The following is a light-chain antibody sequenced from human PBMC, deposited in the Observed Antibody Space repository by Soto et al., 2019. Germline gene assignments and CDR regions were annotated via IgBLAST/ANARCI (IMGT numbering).Light chain of an antibody. CDR3: AAWDDSLSGPV. J-gene: IGLJ7*01. V-gene: IGLV1-47*01. CDR1: SSNIGSNY. CDR2: RNN. Sequence: QSVLTQPPSASGTPGQRVTISCSGSSSNIGSNYVYWYQQLPGTAPKLLIYRNNQRPSGVPDRFSGSKSGTLASLAISGRRSEDEADYYCAAWDDSLSGPVFGGGTQLTVL.